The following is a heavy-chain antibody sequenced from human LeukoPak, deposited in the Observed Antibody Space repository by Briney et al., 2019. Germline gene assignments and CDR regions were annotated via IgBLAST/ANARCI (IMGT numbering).Heavy chain of an antibody. CDR2: MFPDDSDT. J-gene: IGHJ3*02. CDR3: ARLVVPAAISHAFDI. D-gene: IGHD2-2*02. Sequence: GESLKISCKASGYKFTGYWIGWVRQMPGKGLEWMGIMFPDDSDTRYSPSFQGQVTISADKSIGTAYLQWDSLKASDTAMYYCARLVVPAAISHAFDIWGQGTMVTVSS. V-gene: IGHV5-51*01. CDR1: GYKFTGYW.